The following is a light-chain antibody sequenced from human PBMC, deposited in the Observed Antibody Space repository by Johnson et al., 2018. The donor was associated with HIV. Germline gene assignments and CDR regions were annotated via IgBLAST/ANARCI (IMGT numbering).Light chain of an antibody. CDR1: SSNIGNNY. CDR3: ATWDSSLSAFYV. Sequence: QSVLTQPPSVSAAPGQKVTISCSGSSSNIGNNYVSWYQQVPGAAPKLLIYDNGKRPSGIPDRFSASKSGTSATLGITGLQTGDEADYYCATWDSSLSAFYVFGTGTKVTVL. J-gene: IGLJ1*01. CDR2: DNG. V-gene: IGLV1-51*01.